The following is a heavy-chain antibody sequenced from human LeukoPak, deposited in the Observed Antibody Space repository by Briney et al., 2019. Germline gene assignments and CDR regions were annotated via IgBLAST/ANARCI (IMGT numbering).Heavy chain of an antibody. V-gene: IGHV4-4*07. Sequence: SETLSLTCNISGGXISTYYCSWIRQPAGKGLEWIGRIHASGSSTYNPSLKGRVTMSVDTSNNHFSLNLSSVTAADTALYYCAREGWEVFFAYWGQATLVTVSS. CDR3: AREGWEVFFAY. D-gene: IGHD1-26*01. CDR2: IHASGSS. CDR1: GGXISTYY. J-gene: IGHJ4*02.